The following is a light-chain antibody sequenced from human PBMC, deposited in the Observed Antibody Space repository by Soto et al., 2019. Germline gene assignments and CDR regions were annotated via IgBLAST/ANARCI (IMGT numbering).Light chain of an antibody. Sequence: DIQMTQSPPTLSASVGDRVTITCRASRSINVWLAWYQQKPGNAPKLLIHHASILESGVPLRFSGSGSGTEFTLTINSLQPDDFATYYCQQYNFFWTFGQGTKVDIK. CDR3: QQYNFFWT. CDR2: HAS. V-gene: IGKV1-5*01. CDR1: RSINVW. J-gene: IGKJ1*01.